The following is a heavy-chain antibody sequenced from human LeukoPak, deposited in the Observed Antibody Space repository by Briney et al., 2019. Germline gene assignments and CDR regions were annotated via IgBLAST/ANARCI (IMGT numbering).Heavy chain of an antibody. D-gene: IGHD4-17*01. CDR3: ARAEPHDYGDYMSYFDY. Sequence: GGSLRLSCAASGFTFSSYSMNWVRQAPGKGLEWVSYISSSSSTIYYADSVKGRFTISRDNAKNSLYLQMNSLRAEDTAVYYCARAEPHDYGDYMSYFDYWGQGTLVTVSS. CDR2: ISSSSSTI. J-gene: IGHJ4*02. V-gene: IGHV3-48*04. CDR1: GFTFSSYS.